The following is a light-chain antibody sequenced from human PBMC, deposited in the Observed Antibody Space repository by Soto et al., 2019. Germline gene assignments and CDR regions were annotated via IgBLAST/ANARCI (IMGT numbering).Light chain of an antibody. V-gene: IGKV3-11*01. CDR3: QQRSNWPRLT. Sequence: EIVLTQSPATLSLSPGERATLSCRASQSVSSYLAWYQQKPGQAPRLLIYDASTRATGIPARFSGSGSGTDVTLTISSLEPADFAVYYCQQRSNWPRLTFGGGTKVEIK. J-gene: IGKJ4*01. CDR2: DAS. CDR1: QSVSSY.